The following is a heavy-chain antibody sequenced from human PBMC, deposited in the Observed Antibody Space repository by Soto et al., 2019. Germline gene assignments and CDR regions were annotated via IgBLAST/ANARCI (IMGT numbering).Heavy chain of an antibody. V-gene: IGHV3-74*01. CDR1: GFTFSSYW. CDR2: INSDGSST. CDR3: ARDRHPYYDILTGYYYYYYYGMDV. J-gene: IGHJ6*02. D-gene: IGHD3-9*01. Sequence: GGSLRLSCAASGFTFSSYWMHRVRQAPGKGLVWVSRINSDGSSTSYTDSVKGRLTISRDNAKNTLYLQMNSLRAEDTAVYYCARDRHPYYDILTGYYYYYYYGMDVWGQGTTVTVSS.